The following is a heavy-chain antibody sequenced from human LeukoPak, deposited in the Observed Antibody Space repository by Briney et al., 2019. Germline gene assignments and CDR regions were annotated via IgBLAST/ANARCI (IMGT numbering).Heavy chain of an antibody. CDR2: INHGGST. D-gene: IGHD3-10*01. Sequence: PSETLSLTCAVYGGSFSGYYWSWIRQPPGKGLEWIGEINHGGSTNYNPSLKSRVTISVDTSKNQFSLKLSSVTAADTAVYYCARSSVGYYYGSGSYRAYFDYWGQGTLVTVSS. CDR3: ARSSVGYYYGSGSYRAYFDY. CDR1: GGSFSGYY. V-gene: IGHV4-34*01. J-gene: IGHJ4*02.